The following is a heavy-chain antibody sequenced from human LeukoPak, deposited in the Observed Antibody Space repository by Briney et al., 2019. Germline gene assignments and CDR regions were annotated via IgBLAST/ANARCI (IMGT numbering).Heavy chain of an antibody. CDR2: INPSGGST. J-gene: IGHJ5*02. D-gene: IGHD3-9*01. CDR3: ARGDDILTGYYSDYNWFDP. CDR1: GYTFTSYY. V-gene: IGHV1-46*01. Sequence: GASVKVSCKASGYTFTSYYMHWVRQAPGQGLEWEGIINPSGGSTSYAQKFQGRVTMTRDTSTSTVYMELSSLRSEDTAVYYCARGDDILTGYYSDYNWFDPWGQGTLVTVSS.